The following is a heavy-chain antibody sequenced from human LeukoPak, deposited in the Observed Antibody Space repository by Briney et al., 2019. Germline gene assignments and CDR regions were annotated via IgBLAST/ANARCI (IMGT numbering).Heavy chain of an antibody. J-gene: IGHJ4*02. D-gene: IGHD1-26*01. CDR3: TREDRPYCPFAY. CDR1: GGSIDITNY. CDR2: IAHGGTT. V-gene: IGHV4-4*02. Sequence: SETLSLTCGVSGGSIDITNYWSWVRQAPREGLEWIGEIAHGGTTNYNPSLRSRVAMSFDRANNQFTLSLTSVTAADTAVYYCTREDRPYCPFAYWGQGVLVTVSS.